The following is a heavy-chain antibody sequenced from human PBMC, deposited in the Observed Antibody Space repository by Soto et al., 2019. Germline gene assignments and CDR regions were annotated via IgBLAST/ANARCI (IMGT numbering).Heavy chain of an antibody. D-gene: IGHD4-17*01. CDR3: ARDSAFYGGGIDY. CDR1: GYTFTSYY. V-gene: IGHV1-46*01. J-gene: IGHJ4*02. Sequence: QVQLVQSGAEVKKPGASVKVSCKASGYTFTSYYMHWVRQAPGQGLEWMGIINHSGGSTSYAQKFQGRVTMTRDTSMSTVYMELSSLRSEDTAVYYCARDSAFYGGGIDYWGQGTLVTVSS. CDR2: INHSGGST.